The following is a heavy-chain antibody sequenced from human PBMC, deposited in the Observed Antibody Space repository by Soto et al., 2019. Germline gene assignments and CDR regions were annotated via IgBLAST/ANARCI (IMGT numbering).Heavy chain of an antibody. CDR1: GYTFTSYA. D-gene: IGHD3-10*01. J-gene: IGHJ4*02. Sequence: ASVKVSCKASGYTFTSYAMHWVRQAPGQRLEWMGWINAGNGNTKYSQKFQGRVTITRDTSASTAYMELSSLRSEDTAVYYCARFTMVRGASFDYWGQGTLVTVSS. CDR3: ARFTMVRGASFDY. CDR2: INAGNGNT. V-gene: IGHV1-3*01.